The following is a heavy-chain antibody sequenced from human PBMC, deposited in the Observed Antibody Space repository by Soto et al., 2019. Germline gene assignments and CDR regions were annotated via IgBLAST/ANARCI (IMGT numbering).Heavy chain of an antibody. J-gene: IGHJ4*02. CDR3: ARGPTDYYDNSANYFLDY. D-gene: IGHD3-22*01. CDR1: GYTFITYR. Sequence: QVQLVQSGAEVKKPGASVKVSCKASGYTFITYRVSWVRQAPEQGLDWLGWISTYNGNTRYAERLQGRVTMTTDTTTNTAYMELRNLRSDDTAVYYCARGPTDYYDNSANYFLDYWGQGTLVTVSS. V-gene: IGHV1-18*01. CDR2: ISTYNGNT.